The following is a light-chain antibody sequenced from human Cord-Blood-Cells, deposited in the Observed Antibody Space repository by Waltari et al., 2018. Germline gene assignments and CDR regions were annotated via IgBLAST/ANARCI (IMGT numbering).Light chain of an antibody. CDR3: QQYGSSPIT. CDR2: GAS. Sequence: EIVLTQSPGTLSLSPGERATLSCRASQSVSSSYLAWYQQKPGQAPRLLIYGASSRATSIPDRFSGSASGTDFTLTISTLEPEYCAVYYCQQYGSSPITFGQGTRLEIK. CDR1: QSVSSSY. V-gene: IGKV3-20*01. J-gene: IGKJ5*01.